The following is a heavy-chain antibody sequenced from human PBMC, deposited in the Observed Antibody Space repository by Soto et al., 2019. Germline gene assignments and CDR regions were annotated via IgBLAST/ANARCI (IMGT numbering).Heavy chain of an antibody. CDR3: AREGGTAMVETGLDF. J-gene: IGHJ4*02. Sequence: SETLSLTCTVSGGSISSGDYYWSWIRQPPGKGLEWIGYTYYSGSTYYNPSLKSRATISVDTSKNQFSLKLSSVTAADTAVYYCAREGGTAMVETGLDFRGQGTLVTGSS. CDR1: GGSISSGDYY. D-gene: IGHD5-18*01. CDR2: TYYSGST. V-gene: IGHV4-30-4*01.